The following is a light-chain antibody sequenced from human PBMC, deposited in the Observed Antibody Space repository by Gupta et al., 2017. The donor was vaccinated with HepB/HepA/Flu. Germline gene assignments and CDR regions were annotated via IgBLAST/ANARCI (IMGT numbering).Light chain of an antibody. CDR3: AAWDDSLKGVV. CDR2: SNN. J-gene: IGLJ2*01. Sequence: QSVLTQPPSASGTPGQRVTISCSGSSSNIGRNTVTWYQQLPGTAPKLLIYSNNQRPSGVPDRFSGSKSGTSASLAISGLQAEDEVDYYCAAWDDSLKGVVFGGGTKLTV. V-gene: IGLV1-44*01. CDR1: SSNIGRNT.